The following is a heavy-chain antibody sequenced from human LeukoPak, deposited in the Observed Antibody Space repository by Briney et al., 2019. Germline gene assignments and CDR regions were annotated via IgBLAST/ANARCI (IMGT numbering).Heavy chain of an antibody. V-gene: IGHV4-34*01. CDR2: INHSGST. Sequence: SETLSLTCAVHGGSFSGYYWSWIRQPPGKGLEWIGEINHSGSTNYNPSLKSRVTISVDTSKNQFSLKLSSVTAADTAVYYCARGGEQLVPFDYWGQGTLVTVSS. CDR3: ARGGEQLVPFDY. CDR1: GGSFSGYY. D-gene: IGHD6-6*01. J-gene: IGHJ4*02.